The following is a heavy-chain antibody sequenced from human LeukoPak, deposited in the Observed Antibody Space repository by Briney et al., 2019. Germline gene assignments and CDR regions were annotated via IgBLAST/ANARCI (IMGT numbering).Heavy chain of an antibody. CDR1: TFTVRNNF. J-gene: IGHJ4*02. D-gene: IGHD5-18*01. Sequence: GGSLRLSCAASTFTVRNNFMSWVRQAPGKGLEWVSLIYGGGSTYYADSVKGRFTISRDNSKNTLYLQMNSLRAEDTAVYYCARDGDTAMSRRFFDYWGQGTLVTVSS. V-gene: IGHV3-66*02. CDR2: IYGGGST. CDR3: ARDGDTAMSRRFFDY.